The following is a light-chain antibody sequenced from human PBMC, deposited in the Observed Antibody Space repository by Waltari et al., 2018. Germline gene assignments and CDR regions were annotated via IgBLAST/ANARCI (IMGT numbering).Light chain of an antibody. CDR3: QQYSSDWT. CDR2: KAS. V-gene: IGKV1-5*03. J-gene: IGKJ1*01. Sequence: DIQMSQSPSTLSASVGDRVTITCRASQNINTWLAWYQQKPGKAPNLLICKASSLESGVPSRFRGGGSGTEFTLTISRLQPDDFATYYCQQYSSDWTFGQGTKVEIK. CDR1: QNINTW.